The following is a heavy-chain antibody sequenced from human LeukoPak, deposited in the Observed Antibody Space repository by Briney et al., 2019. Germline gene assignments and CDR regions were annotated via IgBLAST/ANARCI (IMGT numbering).Heavy chain of an antibody. V-gene: IGHV6-1*01. CDR1: GDSVSSNSVT. D-gene: IGHD2-2*01. CDR3: ARRLTQYDCFDP. J-gene: IGHJ5*02. Sequence: SQTLSLTCAISGDSVSSNSVTWNWIRQSPSRGLEWLGRTYYRSTWYNDYAVSVRGRITVNPDTSKNQFSLHLNSVTPEDTAVYYCARRLTQYDCFDPWGQGILDTVSP. CDR2: TYYRSTWYN.